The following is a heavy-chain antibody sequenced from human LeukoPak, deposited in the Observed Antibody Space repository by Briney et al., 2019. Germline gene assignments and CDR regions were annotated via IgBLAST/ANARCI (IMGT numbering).Heavy chain of an antibody. J-gene: IGHJ4*02. CDR2: ISGSGGST. Sequence: GGSLRLSGAASGFTFSSYAMSWVRQAPGKGLEWVSAISGSGGSTYYADSVKGRFTISRDNSKNTLYLQMNSLRAEDTAVYYCAYGITGTRAFDYWGQGTLVTVSS. D-gene: IGHD1-7*01. V-gene: IGHV3-23*01. CDR1: GFTFSSYA. CDR3: AYGITGTRAFDY.